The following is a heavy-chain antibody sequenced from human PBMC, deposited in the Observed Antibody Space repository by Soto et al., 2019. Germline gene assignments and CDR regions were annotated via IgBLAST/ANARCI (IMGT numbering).Heavy chain of an antibody. CDR1: GFTFSSYA. V-gene: IGHV3-30-3*02. Sequence: QVQLVESGGGVVQPGRSLRLSCAASGFTFSSYAMHWVRQAPGKGLEWVAVISYDGSNKYYADSVKGRFTISRDNSKNTLYLQMNSLRAEDTAVYYCAKYEVYGGNSATDYFDYWGQGTLVTVSS. CDR3: AKYEVYGGNSATDYFDY. D-gene: IGHD4-17*01. CDR2: ISYDGSNK. J-gene: IGHJ4*02.